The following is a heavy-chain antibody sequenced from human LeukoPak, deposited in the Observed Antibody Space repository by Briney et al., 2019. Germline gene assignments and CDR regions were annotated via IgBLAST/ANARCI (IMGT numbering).Heavy chain of an antibody. V-gene: IGHV3-30*04. CDR2: ISFDGRHK. CDR3: YGANAEH. D-gene: IGHD4-23*01. CDR1: GFTFSSYA. Sequence: GGSLRLSCAASGFTFSSYAMSWVRQAPGKGLEWVALISFDGRHKLYADSVKGRLTISRDNSKNTLYLQMNSLRAEDTAVYYCYGANAEHWGQGTLVTVSS. J-gene: IGHJ1*01.